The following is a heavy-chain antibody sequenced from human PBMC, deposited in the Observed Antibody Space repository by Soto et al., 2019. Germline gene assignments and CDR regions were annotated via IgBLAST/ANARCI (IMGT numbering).Heavy chain of an antibody. Sequence: LSLTCAASGFTFSSYGMHWVRQAPGKGLEWVAVIWYDGSNKYYADSVKGRFTISRDNSKNTLYLQMNSLRAEDTAVYYCASNHYDSSGYRYFDYWGQGTLVTVSS. CDR1: GFTFSSYG. CDR2: IWYDGSNK. CDR3: ASNHYDSSGYRYFDY. J-gene: IGHJ4*02. V-gene: IGHV3-33*01. D-gene: IGHD3-22*01.